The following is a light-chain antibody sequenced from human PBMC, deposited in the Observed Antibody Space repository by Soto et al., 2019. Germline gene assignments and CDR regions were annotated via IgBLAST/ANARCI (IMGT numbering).Light chain of an antibody. J-gene: IGLJ3*02. V-gene: IGLV2-14*01. Sequence: ALTQPASVSGSPGQSITISCTGTSRDVGGYTHVSWYQQHPGKAPKLMIYEVFNRPSGISNRFSASKSGNTASLTISGLQAEDEADYYCSSYTTSTTWVFGGGTKLTVL. CDR1: SRDVGGYTH. CDR3: SSYTTSTTWV. CDR2: EVF.